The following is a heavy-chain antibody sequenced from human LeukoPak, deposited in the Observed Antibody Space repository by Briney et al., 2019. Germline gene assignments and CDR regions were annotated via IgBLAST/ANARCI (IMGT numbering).Heavy chain of an antibody. V-gene: IGHV3-48*01. CDR3: ARRDSYMDV. Sequence: PGGSLRLSCAASGFTFTSYSMNWVRQAPGKGLEWLSYISSSSSTIYYADSVKGRFTISRDNANNSLYLQMNSLRAEDTAVYYCARRDSYMDVWGKETTVTVSS. CDR2: ISSSSSTI. CDR1: GFTFTSYS. J-gene: IGHJ6*03.